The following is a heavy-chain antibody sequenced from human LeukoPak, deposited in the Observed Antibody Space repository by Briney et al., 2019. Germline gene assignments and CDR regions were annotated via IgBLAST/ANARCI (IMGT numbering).Heavy chain of an antibody. Sequence: GGSLRLSCAASGFTFSSYGMHWVRQAPGKGLEWVAVIWYDGSNKYYADSVKGRFTISRDNSKNTLYLQMNSLRAEDTAVYYCARAGPGGYCSSTSCYEVYYYGMDVWGKGTTVTVSS. D-gene: IGHD2-2*01. CDR1: GFTFSSYG. CDR3: ARAGPGGYCSSTSCYEVYYYGMDV. CDR2: IWYDGSNK. V-gene: IGHV3-33*01. J-gene: IGHJ6*04.